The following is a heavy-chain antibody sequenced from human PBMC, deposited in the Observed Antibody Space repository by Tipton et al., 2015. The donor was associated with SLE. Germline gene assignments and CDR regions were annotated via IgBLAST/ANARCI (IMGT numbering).Heavy chain of an antibody. V-gene: IGHV4-61*09. Sequence: TLSLTCTVSGGSISSGIYYWSWNRQPAGKGLEWIGHIYTSGSTNYNPSLKSRVTISVDTSNNQFSLKLSSVTAAGTAVYYCSRGNSYDSSGYYSCWGQGALVTVSS. CDR1: GGSISSGIYY. J-gene: IGHJ4*02. D-gene: IGHD3-22*01. CDR2: IYTSGST. CDR3: SRGNSYDSSGYYSC.